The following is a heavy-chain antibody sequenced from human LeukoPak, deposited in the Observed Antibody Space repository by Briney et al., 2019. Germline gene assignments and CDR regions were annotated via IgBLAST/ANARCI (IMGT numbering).Heavy chain of an antibody. CDR3: ARLRKDSSGYYYFDY. V-gene: IGHV5-51*01. Sequence: GESLKISCKGSGYSFTSYWLGWVRQMPGKGLEWMGIIYPGDSDTRYSPSFQGQVTISADKSISTAYLQWSSLKASDTAMYYCARLRKDSSGYYYFDYWGQGTLVTVSS. D-gene: IGHD3-22*01. J-gene: IGHJ4*02. CDR2: IYPGDSDT. CDR1: GYSFTSYW.